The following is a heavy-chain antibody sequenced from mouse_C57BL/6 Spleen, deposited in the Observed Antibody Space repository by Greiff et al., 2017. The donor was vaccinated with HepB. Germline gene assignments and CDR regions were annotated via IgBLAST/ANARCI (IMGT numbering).Heavy chain of an antibody. J-gene: IGHJ4*01. Sequence: QVQLQQSGPELVKPGASVKISCKASGYSFSSSWMNWVKQRPGKGLEWIGRIYPGDGDTNYNGKFKGKATLTADKSSSTAYMQLSSLTSEDSAVYVCARMSTTVVANYAMDYWGQGTSVTVSS. V-gene: IGHV1-82*01. CDR3: ARMSTTVVANYAMDY. CDR1: GYSFSSSW. CDR2: IYPGDGDT. D-gene: IGHD1-1*01.